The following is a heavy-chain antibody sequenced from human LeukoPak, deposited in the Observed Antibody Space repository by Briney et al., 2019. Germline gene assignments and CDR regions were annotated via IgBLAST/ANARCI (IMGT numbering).Heavy chain of an antibody. D-gene: IGHD3-22*01. CDR1: GGSFSGYY. V-gene: IGHV4-34*01. CDR2: INHSGST. J-gene: IGHJ4*02. Sequence: SETLSLTCAVYGGSFSGYYWSWIRQPPGKGLEWIGEINHSGSTNYNPSLKSRVTISVDTSKNQFSLKLSSVTAADTAVYYCARLRGMYYYDSSGYSFDYWGQGTLVTVSP. CDR3: ARLRGMYYYDSSGYSFDY.